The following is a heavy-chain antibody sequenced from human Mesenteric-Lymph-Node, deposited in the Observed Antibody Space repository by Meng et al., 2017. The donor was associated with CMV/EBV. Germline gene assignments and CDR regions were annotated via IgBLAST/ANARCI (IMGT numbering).Heavy chain of an antibody. CDR3: VGLDYRSSSTVHLEYYFES. Sequence: SETLSLTCTVSGLPIRSYWWNWIRQPPGKGLEWIGFVFHSGSTNYNPSLASRVSMSVDTSKNQFSLKLSSATAADPAVYYCVGLDYRSSSTVHLEYYFESWGQGMMVTVSS. J-gene: IGHJ4*02. CDR1: GLPIRSYW. D-gene: IGHD6-6*01. V-gene: IGHV4-59*01. CDR2: VFHSGST.